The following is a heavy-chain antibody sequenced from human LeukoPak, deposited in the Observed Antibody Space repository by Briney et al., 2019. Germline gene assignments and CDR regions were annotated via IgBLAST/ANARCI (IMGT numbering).Heavy chain of an antibody. J-gene: IGHJ4*02. CDR2: INHSGST. Sequence: SETLSLTCAVYGGSFSRYYWSWIRQPPGKGLEWIGEINHSGSTNYNPSLKSRVTISVDTSKNQFSLKLSSVTAADTAVYYCASRNHSYGPPADYWGQGTLVTVSS. CDR3: ASRNHSYGPPADY. CDR1: GGSFSRYY. D-gene: IGHD5-18*01. V-gene: IGHV4-34*01.